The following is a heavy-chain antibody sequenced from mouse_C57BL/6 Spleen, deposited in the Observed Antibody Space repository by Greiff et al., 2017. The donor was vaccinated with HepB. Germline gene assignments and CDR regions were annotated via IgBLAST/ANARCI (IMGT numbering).Heavy chain of an antibody. Sequence: QVQLQQSGAELAKPGASVKLSCKASGYTFTSYWMHWVKQRPGQGLEWIGYINPSSGYTKYNEKFKDKATLTADKSSSTVYMELSRLTSEDSAVYFCARHEGDDYDEIYFDYWGQGTTLTVSS. CDR1: GYTFTSYW. CDR3: ARHEGDDYDEIYFDY. D-gene: IGHD2-4*01. V-gene: IGHV1-7*01. J-gene: IGHJ2*01. CDR2: INPSSGYT.